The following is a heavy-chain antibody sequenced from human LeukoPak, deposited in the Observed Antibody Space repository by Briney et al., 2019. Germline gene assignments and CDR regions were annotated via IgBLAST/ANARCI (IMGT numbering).Heavy chain of an antibody. CDR1: GGSISSGGYY. J-gene: IGHJ4*02. CDR3: AGEKKPGMGGATSYFDY. V-gene: IGHV4-31*03. CDR2: IYYSGST. D-gene: IGHD1-26*01. Sequence: SETLSLTCTVSGGSISSGGYYWSWIRQHPGKGLEWIGYIYYSGSTYYNPSLKSRVTISVDTSKNQFSLKLSSVTAADTAVYYCAGEKKPGMGGATSYFDYGGRETLVTVP.